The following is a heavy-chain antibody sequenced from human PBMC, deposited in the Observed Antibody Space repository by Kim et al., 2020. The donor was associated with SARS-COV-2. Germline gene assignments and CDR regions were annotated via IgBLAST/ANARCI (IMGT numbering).Heavy chain of an antibody. CDR3: AKASVTSRGPGFDY. D-gene: IGHD3-10*01. V-gene: IGHV3-23*01. J-gene: IGHJ4*02. Sequence: AASVKGRFTTSRGNSKNTLYLQMNSLRAEDTAVYYCAKASVTSRGPGFDYWGQGTLVTVSS.